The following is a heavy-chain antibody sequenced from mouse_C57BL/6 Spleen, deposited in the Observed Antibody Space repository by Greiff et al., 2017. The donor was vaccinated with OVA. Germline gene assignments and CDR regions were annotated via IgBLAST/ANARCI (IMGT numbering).Heavy chain of an antibody. CDR1: GYAFSSSW. CDR2: IYPGDGDT. J-gene: IGHJ4*01. CDR3: ARDYYGSSYVYAMDY. Sequence: VQRVESGPELVKPGASVKISCKASGYAFSSSWMNWVKQRPGKGLEWIGRIYPGDGDTNYNGKFKGKATLTADKSSSTAYMQLSSLTSEDSAVYFCARDYYGSSYVYAMDYWGQGTSVTVSS. V-gene: IGHV1-82*01. D-gene: IGHD1-1*01.